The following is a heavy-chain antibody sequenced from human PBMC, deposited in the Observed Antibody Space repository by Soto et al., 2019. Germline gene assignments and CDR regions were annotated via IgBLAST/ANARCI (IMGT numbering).Heavy chain of an antibody. CDR1: GFSLRTRGVA. CDR2: IYWDEDK. CDR3: AHRPRGYAYYFDY. J-gene: IGHJ4*02. D-gene: IGHD5-12*01. V-gene: IGHV2-5*02. Sequence: QVTLKESGPTLVKPTQTLTLTCTFSGFSLRTRGVAVGWFRQPPGKALEWLALIYWDEDKWYSPSLKSRLTIADDTSKNQVALTMTNVDPVDTATYYCAHRPRGYAYYFDYWGQGILVTVSS.